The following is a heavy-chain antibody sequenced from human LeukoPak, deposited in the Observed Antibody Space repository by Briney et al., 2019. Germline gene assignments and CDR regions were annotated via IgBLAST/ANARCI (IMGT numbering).Heavy chain of an antibody. J-gene: IGHJ4*02. CDR2: ISSTSRTI. V-gene: IGHV3-48*02. CDR3: ARDLISGDYTFDY. CDR1: GFTFSSFS. Sequence: GGSLRLSRAASGFTFSSFSMNWVRQAPGKGLEWVSYISSTSRTISYADSVKGRFTVSRDNAEDSLYLQMNSLRDEDTAVYYCARDLISGDYTFDYWGQGALVTVSS. D-gene: IGHD4-11*01.